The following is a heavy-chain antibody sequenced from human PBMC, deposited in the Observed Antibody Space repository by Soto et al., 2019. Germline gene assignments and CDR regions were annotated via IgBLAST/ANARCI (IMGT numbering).Heavy chain of an antibody. CDR1: GGTLTNFINYP. Sequence: QVQLVQSGAEVMQPGSSVKVSCKPSGGTLTNFINYPINWVRQSPGQGLEWMGGIVPNIGTVNYAQKFQGRVTMTADKSTGTVYMGLSSLRSDDSDLYYCARRNTAGFLRYFDNWGQGTLVTVSS. D-gene: IGHD6-19*01. J-gene: IGHJ4*02. V-gene: IGHV1-69*06. CDR2: IVPNIGTV. CDR3: ARRNTAGFLRYFDN.